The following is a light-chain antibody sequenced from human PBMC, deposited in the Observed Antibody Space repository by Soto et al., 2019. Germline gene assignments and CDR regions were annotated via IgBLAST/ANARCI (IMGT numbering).Light chain of an antibody. J-gene: IGKJ1*01. Sequence: DIQMTHSPSTLSASVGGRVTITCRDTQSISTSLAWYPQKPGKAPKLLIYAASSLHSGVPSRFSGSGAGTDFTLTISSPQPEDFETYYCQQSYSTPQTFGQGTQVDIK. CDR3: QQSYSTPQT. CDR2: AAS. CDR1: QSISTS. V-gene: IGKV1-39*01.